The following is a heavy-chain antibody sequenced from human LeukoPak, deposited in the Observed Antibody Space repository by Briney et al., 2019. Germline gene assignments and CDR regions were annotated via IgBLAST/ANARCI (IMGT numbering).Heavy chain of an antibody. J-gene: IGHJ4*02. D-gene: IGHD6-19*01. V-gene: IGHV3-21*01. CDR1: GLIFSSYT. CDR3: ARGGYSSDGFDY. Sequence: GGSLRLSCAAFGLIFSSYTMNWGGQAPGKGLEWFSSTTSSSIYIYYADSVKGRFTISRDNAKNSLYLQMNSLRAEDTAVYYCARGGYSSDGFDYWGQGTLVTVSS. CDR2: TTSSSIYI.